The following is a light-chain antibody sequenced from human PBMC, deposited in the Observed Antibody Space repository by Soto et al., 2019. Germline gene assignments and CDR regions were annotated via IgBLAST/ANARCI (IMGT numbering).Light chain of an antibody. CDR1: QTVSTN. CDR2: GAS. CDR3: QQYYYRPPYT. J-gene: IGKJ2*01. Sequence: EIVLTQSPGTMSLSPGERVTLSCRASQTVSTNLAWYQQKRGQAPRLLIYGASTRATDFPARFSGSGSGTEFTLTISSLQSEDFGVYYCQQYYYRPPYTFGQGTKLEIK. V-gene: IGKV3-15*01.